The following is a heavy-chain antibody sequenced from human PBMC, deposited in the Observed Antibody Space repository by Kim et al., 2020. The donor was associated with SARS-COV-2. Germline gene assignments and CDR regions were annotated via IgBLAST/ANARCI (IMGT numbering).Heavy chain of an antibody. D-gene: IGHD6-13*01. CDR3: ARHPNSSSWNNNWFDP. V-gene: IGHV3-11*03. CDR1: GFTFSDYY. Sequence: GGSLRLSCAASGFTFSDYYMSWIRQAPGKGLEWVSYISSSSSYTNYADSVKGRFTISRDTAKNSLYLQMNSLRAEDTAVYYCARHPNSSSWNNNWFDPWGQGTLVTVSS. CDR2: ISSSSSYT. J-gene: IGHJ5*02.